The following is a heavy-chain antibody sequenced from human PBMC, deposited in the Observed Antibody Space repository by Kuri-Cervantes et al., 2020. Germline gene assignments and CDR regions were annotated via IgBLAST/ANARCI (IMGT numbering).Heavy chain of an antibody. CDR1: GGSISSSSYY. J-gene: IGHJ3*02. CDR3: AVGYSSGPRGAFDS. V-gene: IGHV4-39*01. CDR2: IYYSGST. Sequence: SETLSLTCTVSGGSISSSSYYWGWIRQPPGKGLEWIGSIYYSGSTYYNPSLKSRDTISVDTSKNQFSLKLSSVTAADTAVYYCAVGYSSGPRGAFDSWGQGTMVTVSS. D-gene: IGHD6-19*01.